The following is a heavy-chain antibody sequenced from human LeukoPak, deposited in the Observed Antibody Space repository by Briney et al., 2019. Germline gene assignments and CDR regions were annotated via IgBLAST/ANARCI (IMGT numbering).Heavy chain of an antibody. Sequence: SETLSLTCAVSGGSISRGGYSWSWIRQPPGKGLEWIGYIYHSGSTYYNPSLKSRVTISVDRSKNQFSLKLSSVTAADTAVYYCASSIDGDYWFDPWGQGTLVTVSS. D-gene: IGHD4-17*01. J-gene: IGHJ5*02. CDR2: IYHSGST. CDR3: ASSIDGDYWFDP. CDR1: GGSISRGGYS. V-gene: IGHV4-30-2*01.